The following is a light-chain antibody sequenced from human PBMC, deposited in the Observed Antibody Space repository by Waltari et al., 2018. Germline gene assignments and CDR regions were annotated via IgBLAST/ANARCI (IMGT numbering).Light chain of an antibody. J-gene: IGLJ3*02. V-gene: IGLV2-14*01. CDR2: EVA. CDR1: SSDAGGQNH. Sequence: QSALTQPASVSGSPGQSITPSCTGTSSDAGGQNHACWSQQSPGKAPNLIIYEVANRPSGVSNRFSGSKSGNMASLTISGLQAEDEADYYCSSYTTSSTWVFGGGTKLTVL. CDR3: SSYTTSSTWV.